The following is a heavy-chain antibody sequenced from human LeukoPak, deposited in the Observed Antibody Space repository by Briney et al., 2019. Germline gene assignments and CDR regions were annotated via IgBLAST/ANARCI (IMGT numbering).Heavy chain of an antibody. D-gene: IGHD5-12*01. J-gene: IGHJ6*02. CDR1: GFTFSSYA. CDR2: ISGSGGST. CDR3: AKDYDIYYYYGMDV. Sequence: GGSLRLSCAASGFTFSSYAVSWVRQAPGKGLEWVSAISGSGGSTYYADSVKGRFTISRDNSKNTLYLQMNSLRAEDTAVYYCAKDYDIYYYYGMDVWGQGTTVTVSS. V-gene: IGHV3-23*01.